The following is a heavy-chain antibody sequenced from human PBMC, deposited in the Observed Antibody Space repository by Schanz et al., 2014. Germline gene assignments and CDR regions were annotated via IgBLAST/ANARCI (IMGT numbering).Heavy chain of an antibody. J-gene: IGHJ4*02. CDR2: ISGGGGTT. CDR1: GFTFSSYA. V-gene: IGHV3-23*01. Sequence: EVQLLESGGGLVQPGGSLRLSCAASGFTFSSYAMSWVRQAPGKGLEWVSAISGGGGTTYYADSVKGRFTISRDNSKNTLYLQMNSLRPEDTAGYYCARGGFGEVSYFDYWGQGTLVTVSS. CDR3: ARGGFGEVSYFDY. D-gene: IGHD3-10*01.